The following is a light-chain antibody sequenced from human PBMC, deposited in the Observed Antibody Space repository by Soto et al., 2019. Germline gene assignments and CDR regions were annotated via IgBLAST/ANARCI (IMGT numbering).Light chain of an antibody. V-gene: IGKV3-15*01. CDR3: QQYNNWPPVT. J-gene: IGKJ5*01. Sequence: EIVMTQSPATLSVSPGERATLSCRASQSVSSNLAWYQQKPGQAPRLLMFGASTRASGIPDRFSGSGSGTEFTLTISSLQSEDFAVYYCQQYNNWPPVTFGQGIRLEIK. CDR1: QSVSSN. CDR2: GAS.